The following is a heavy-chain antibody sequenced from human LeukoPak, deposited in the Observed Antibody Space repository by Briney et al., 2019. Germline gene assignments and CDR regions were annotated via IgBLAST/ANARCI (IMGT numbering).Heavy chain of an antibody. CDR3: AKDDGLNITPFDY. CDR2: ISGSGGST. Sequence: PGGSLSLSCAASGLTFSSYAMSWVRQAPGQGMEWVSAISGSGGSTYYADSVTGRFTISRDNSKNTLYLHMNSLRAEDTAVYYCAKDDGLNITPFDYWGQGTLVTVSS. D-gene: IGHD3-10*01. CDR1: GLTFSSYA. J-gene: IGHJ4*02. V-gene: IGHV3-23*01.